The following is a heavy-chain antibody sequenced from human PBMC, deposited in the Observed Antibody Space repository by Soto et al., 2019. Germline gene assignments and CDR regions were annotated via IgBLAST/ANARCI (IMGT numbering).Heavy chain of an antibody. CDR1: GYTFTSYD. V-gene: IGHV1-8*01. CDR3: ARDGYYSDSSGYYIFDY. CDR2: MNPNSGNT. D-gene: IGHD3-22*01. J-gene: IGHJ4*02. Sequence: QVQLVQSGAEVKKPGASVKVSCKASGYTFTSYDINWVRQATGQGLEWMGWMNPNSGNTDYAQKFQGRVTMTRNTSISTAYMELSSVRSEDTAVYYCARDGYYSDSSGYYIFDYWGQGTLGTVSS.